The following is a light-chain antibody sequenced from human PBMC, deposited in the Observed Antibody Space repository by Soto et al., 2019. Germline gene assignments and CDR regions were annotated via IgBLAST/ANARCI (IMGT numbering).Light chain of an antibody. CDR2: AAS. V-gene: IGKV1-33*01. CDR1: QDISNH. J-gene: IGKJ2*01. CDR3: QQYGSLPYI. Sequence: DIQMTQSPSSLSASVGDRVTITCQASQDISNHLNWYQLQPGEAPKLLIYAASNLETGVPSRCSGGGSGTDFTFTISSLQTEDIAIYYCQQYGSLPYIFGQGTKLEIK.